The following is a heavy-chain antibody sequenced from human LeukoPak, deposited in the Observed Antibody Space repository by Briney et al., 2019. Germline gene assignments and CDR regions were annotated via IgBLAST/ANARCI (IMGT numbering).Heavy chain of an antibody. CDR1: GGSFSGYY. CDR3: AIRITGTTTNWFDP. J-gene: IGHJ5*02. CDR2: INHSGST. V-gene: IGHV4-34*01. Sequence: SETLSLTCAVYGGSFSGYYWSWIRQPPGKGLEWIGEINHSGSTNYNPSLKSRVTISVDTSKNQFSLKLSSVTAADTAVYYCAIRITGTTTNWFDPWGQGTLVAVSS. D-gene: IGHD1-20*01.